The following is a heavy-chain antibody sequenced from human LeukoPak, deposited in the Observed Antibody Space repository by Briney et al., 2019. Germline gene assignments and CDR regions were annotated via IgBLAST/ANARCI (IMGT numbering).Heavy chain of an antibody. D-gene: IGHD4/OR15-4a*01. J-gene: IGHJ4*02. CDR1: GFTFADYV. Sequence: GGSLRLSCAASGFTFADYVMHWVRHAPGKGLEWVLYISWNSATIGYADSVKGRFTISRDNAKNSLYLQMNSLRPEGTALYYCAKDRSHGAYGVDYWGQGILVTVSS. V-gene: IGHV3-9*01. CDR2: ISWNSATI. CDR3: AKDRSHGAYGVDY.